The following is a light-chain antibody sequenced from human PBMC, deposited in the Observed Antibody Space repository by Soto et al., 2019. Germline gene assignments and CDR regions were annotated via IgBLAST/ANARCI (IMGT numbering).Light chain of an antibody. CDR2: EVS. J-gene: IGLJ3*02. Sequence: QSALTQPASVSGSPGQSITISCTGTSSDVGGYNYVSWYQQHPGKAPKLMIYEVSNRPSGVSNRSSGSTAGNTASLTISGLQAEDEDDYYCSSYTSSSTWVFGGGTKLTVL. V-gene: IGLV2-14*01. CDR1: SSDVGGYNY. CDR3: SSYTSSSTWV.